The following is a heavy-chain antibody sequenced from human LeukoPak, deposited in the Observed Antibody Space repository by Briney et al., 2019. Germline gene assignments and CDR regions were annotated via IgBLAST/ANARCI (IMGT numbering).Heavy chain of an antibody. Sequence: GGSLRLSGAASGFTFSGYSMNWVRKAPGKGLEWVSFISSSRSYIYYADSVKGRFTISRDNAKNSLYLQMNSLRAEDTAVYYCASTWPTFDYWGQGTLVTVSS. CDR2: ISSSRSYI. CDR1: GFTFSGYS. V-gene: IGHV3-21*01. CDR3: ASTWPTFDY. J-gene: IGHJ4*02. D-gene: IGHD1-26*01.